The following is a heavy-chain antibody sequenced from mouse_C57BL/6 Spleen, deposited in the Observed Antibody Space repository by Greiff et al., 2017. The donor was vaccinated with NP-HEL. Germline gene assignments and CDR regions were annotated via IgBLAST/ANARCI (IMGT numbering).Heavy chain of an antibody. V-gene: IGHV1-69*01. CDR3: ARSEDGYYSAMDY. D-gene: IGHD2-3*01. CDR1: GYTFTSYW. CDR2: IDPSDSYT. J-gene: IGHJ4*01. Sequence: QVQLQQPGAELVMPGASVKLSCKASGYTFTSYWMHWVKQRPGQGLEWIGEIDPSDSYTNYNQKFKGKSTLTVDKSSSTAYMQLSSLTSEDSAVYYCARSEDGYYSAMDYWGQGTSVTVAS.